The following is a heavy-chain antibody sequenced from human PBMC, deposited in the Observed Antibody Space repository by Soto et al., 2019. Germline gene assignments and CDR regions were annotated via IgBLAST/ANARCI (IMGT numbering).Heavy chain of an antibody. D-gene: IGHD2-2*01. J-gene: IGHJ5*02. V-gene: IGHV2-70*11. Sequence: SGPTLVNPTQTLTLTCTFPGFSLRTSGMCVSWIRQPPGEALEWLARIDWDDDKYYSTSLKTRLTISKDTSKNQVVLTMTNMDPVDTATYYCARTAVRRYCSSTSCPPVMLGFDPWGQGTLVTVSS. CDR1: GFSLRTSGMC. CDR2: IDWDDDK. CDR3: ARTAVRRYCSSTSCPPVMLGFDP.